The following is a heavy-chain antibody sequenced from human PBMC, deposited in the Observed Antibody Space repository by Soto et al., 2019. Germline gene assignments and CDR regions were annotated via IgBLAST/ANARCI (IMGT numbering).Heavy chain of an antibody. CDR3: GGVVITGTTESWFDP. CDR2: IYYSGST. V-gene: IGHV4-31*03. D-gene: IGHD1-7*01. J-gene: IGHJ5*02. Sequence: SETLSLTCTVSGGSISSGGYYWSWIRQHPGKGLEWIGYIYYSGSTYYNPSLKSRVTISVDTSKNQFSLKLSSVTAADTAVYYCGGVVITGTTESWFDPWGQGTLVTVSS. CDR1: GGSISSGGYY.